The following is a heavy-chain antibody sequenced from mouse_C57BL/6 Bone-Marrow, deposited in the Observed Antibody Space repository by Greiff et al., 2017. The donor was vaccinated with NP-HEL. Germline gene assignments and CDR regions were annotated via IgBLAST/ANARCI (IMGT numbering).Heavy chain of an antibody. D-gene: IGHD2-5*01. V-gene: IGHV1-76*01. CDR3: ARHLYSNYAMDY. Sequence: LVESGAELVRPGASVKLSCKASGYTFTDYYINWVKQRPGQGLEWIARIYPGSGNTYYNEKFKGKATLTAEKSSSTAYMQLSSLTSEDSAVYFCARHLYSNYAMDYWGQGTSVTVSS. J-gene: IGHJ4*01. CDR1: GYTFTDYY. CDR2: IYPGSGNT.